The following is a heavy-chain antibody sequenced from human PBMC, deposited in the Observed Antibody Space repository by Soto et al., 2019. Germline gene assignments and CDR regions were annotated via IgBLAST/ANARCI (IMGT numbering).Heavy chain of an antibody. Sequence: SETLSLTCTVSGGSISSGDYYWSWIRQPPGKGLEWIGYIYYSGSTYYNPSLKSRVTISVDTSKNQFSLKLSSVTAADTAGYYCAGGPLDIVVVVASSYYYYYGMDVWGQGTTVTVSS. D-gene: IGHD2-15*01. J-gene: IGHJ6*02. CDR1: GGSISSGDYY. CDR3: AGGPLDIVVVVASSYYYYYGMDV. CDR2: IYYSGST. V-gene: IGHV4-30-4*01.